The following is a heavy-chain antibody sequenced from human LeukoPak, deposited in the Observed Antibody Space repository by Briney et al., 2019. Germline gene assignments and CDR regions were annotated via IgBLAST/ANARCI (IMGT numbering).Heavy chain of an antibody. V-gene: IGHV3-66*01. Sequence: GGSLRLSCAASGFTVSSNYMSWVRQAPGKGLEWVSVIYSGGSTYYADSVKGRFTISRDNSKNTLYLQMNSLRAEDTAVYYCARASGEMATIFDYWGQGTLVTVSS. CDR1: GFTVSSNY. D-gene: IGHD5-24*01. J-gene: IGHJ4*02. CDR3: ARASGEMATIFDY. CDR2: IYSGGST.